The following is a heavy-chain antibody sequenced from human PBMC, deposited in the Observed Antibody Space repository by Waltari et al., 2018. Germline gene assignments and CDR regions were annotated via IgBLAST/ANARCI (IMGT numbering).Heavy chain of an antibody. D-gene: IGHD6-19*01. Sequence: QVQLIQSGAEVKKPGASVKVSCKASGYIFSEYFIHWLRRARGERLEWMGRTDPTSGGTDFAQKFQGRVAMTTDMSITTVYMELRSLTSDDTAVYYCVREVFGSGWRESYFFDYWGQGTLVTVSS. CDR1: GYIFSEYF. CDR2: TDPTSGGT. CDR3: VREVFGSGWRESYFFDY. J-gene: IGHJ4*02. V-gene: IGHV1-2*06.